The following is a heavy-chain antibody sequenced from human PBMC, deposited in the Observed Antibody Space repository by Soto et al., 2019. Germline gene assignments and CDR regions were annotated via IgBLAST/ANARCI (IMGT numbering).Heavy chain of an antibody. D-gene: IGHD4-17*01. J-gene: IGHJ4*02. V-gene: IGHV4-4*02. CDR3: AGAREYGTEYFDY. CDR2: IYHVGST. Sequence: PSETLSLTCAVSGGSISSTNWWSWVRQPPGKGLQWIGEIYHVGSTNYNPSLKSRVTISVDKSKNQFSLKLSSVTAADTAMYYRAGAREYGTEYFDYWGQGTRVTVSS. CDR1: GGSISSTNW.